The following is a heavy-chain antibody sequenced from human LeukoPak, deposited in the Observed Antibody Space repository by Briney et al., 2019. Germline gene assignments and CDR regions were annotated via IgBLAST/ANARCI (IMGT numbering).Heavy chain of an antibody. J-gene: IGHJ4*02. V-gene: IGHV4-30-2*01. CDR2: IYHSGST. D-gene: IGHD6-13*01. CDR1: GGSISSGGYY. Sequence: SQTLSLTCAVSGGSISSGGYYWSWIRQPPGKGLEWIGYIYHSGSTYYNPSLKSRVTISVDRSKNQFSLKLSSVTAADTAVYYCARGRTGGSSSPHTLIDYWGQGTLVTVSS. CDR3: ARGRTGGSSSPHTLIDY.